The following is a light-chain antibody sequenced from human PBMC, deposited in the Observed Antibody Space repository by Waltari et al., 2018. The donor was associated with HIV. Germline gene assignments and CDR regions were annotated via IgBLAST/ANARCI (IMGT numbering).Light chain of an antibody. CDR2: DTS. J-gene: IGKJ1*01. CDR3: QQYEDTPPGT. V-gene: IGKV3-20*01. CDR1: QSLDTKY. Sequence: EIVLTQSPGTLSLSPGEGGTLSCRASQSLDTKYLAWYRQKPGLAPKLIIYDTSIRATGIPDRFSGSGSGTDFTLTISRLEPEDFAVYYCQQYEDTPPGTFGQGTKVEIK.